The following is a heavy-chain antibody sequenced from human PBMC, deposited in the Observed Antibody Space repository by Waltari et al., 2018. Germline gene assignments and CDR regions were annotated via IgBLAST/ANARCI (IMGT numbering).Heavy chain of an antibody. J-gene: IGHJ5*02. Sequence: QVQLVQSGAEVKKPGASVKVSCQASGYPFTSYDLNWVRQATGHGLEWMGWMNPNSGNTGYAQKFQGRVTITRNTSISTAYMELSSLRSEDTAVYYCARRYYYDSSGYYYEDWFDPWGQGTLVTVSS. CDR1: GYPFTSYD. V-gene: IGHV1-8*03. D-gene: IGHD3-22*01. CDR3: ARRYYYDSSGYYYEDWFDP. CDR2: MNPNSGNT.